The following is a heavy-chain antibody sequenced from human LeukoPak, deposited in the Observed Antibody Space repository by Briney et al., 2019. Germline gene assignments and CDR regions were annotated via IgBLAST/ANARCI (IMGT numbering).Heavy chain of an antibody. CDR1: GFTFSSYA. V-gene: IGHV3-23*01. J-gene: IGHJ6*02. CDR3: AKVIWAFGPNYYGMDV. CDR2: ISGSGGST. Sequence: GGSLRLSCAASGFTFSSYAMSWVRQAPGKGLEWVSAISGSGGSTYYADSVKGRSTISRDNSKNTLYLQMNSLRAEDTAVYYCAKVIWAFGPNYYGMDVWGQGTTVTVSS. D-gene: IGHD3-16*01.